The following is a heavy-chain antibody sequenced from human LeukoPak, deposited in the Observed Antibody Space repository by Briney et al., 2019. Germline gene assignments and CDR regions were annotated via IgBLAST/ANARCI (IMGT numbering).Heavy chain of an antibody. D-gene: IGHD3-10*01. CDR2: IDTAGGT. V-gene: IGHV3-13*04. CDR3: TRRMRGLGSYSDAFDI. Sequence: GGSQRLSCAASGFTFSSYDMHWVRQGPGKGLEWVSGIDTAGGTYYAGSVKGRFTISRENAKNSFYLRMNSLRAGDTAVYFCTRRMRGLGSYSDAFDIWGQGTMVTVSS. CDR1: GFTFSSYD. J-gene: IGHJ3*02.